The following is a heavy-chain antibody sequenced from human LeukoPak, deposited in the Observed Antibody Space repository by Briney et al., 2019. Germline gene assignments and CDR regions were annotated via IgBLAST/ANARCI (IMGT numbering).Heavy chain of an antibody. J-gene: IGHJ6*02. D-gene: IGHD6-13*01. V-gene: IGHV1-18*01. CDR1: GYTFTSYG. CDR3: ARDIAAAGPYYYYYGMDV. CDR2: INANNGNT. Sequence: ASVKVSCKASGYTFTSYGISWVRQAPGQGLEWMGWINANNGNTNYAQKLQGRVTMTTDTSTSTAYMELRSLRSDDTAVYYCARDIAAAGPYYYYYGMDVWGQGTTVTVSS.